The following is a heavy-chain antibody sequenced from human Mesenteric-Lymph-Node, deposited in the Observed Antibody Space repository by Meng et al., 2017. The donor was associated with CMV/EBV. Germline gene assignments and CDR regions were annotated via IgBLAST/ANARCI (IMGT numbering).Heavy chain of an antibody. CDR1: GFTFSSYV. CDR3: AKNWDF. J-gene: IGHJ4*02. CDR2: INNSVART. V-gene: IGHV3-23*01. Sequence: GESLKISCAASGFTFSSYVMSWVRQAPGKGLERVSSINNSVARTSYADSVKGRFTVSRDTSKNTLYLQLDSLRAEDTAIYYCAKNWDFWGQGTLVTVSS.